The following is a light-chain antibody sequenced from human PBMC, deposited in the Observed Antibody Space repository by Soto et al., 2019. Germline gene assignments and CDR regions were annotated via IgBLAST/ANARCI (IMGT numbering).Light chain of an antibody. Sequence: DIQMTQSPSSVSASVGDRVTITCRASQAISRSLAWYQQKPGEAPKLLIYAASILQSGVPSRFSGSGSGTDFTLTITRLQPEDFASYYGPQANSFPVTFGPGTKV. V-gene: IGKV1-12*01. CDR2: AAS. J-gene: IGKJ3*01. CDR3: PQANSFPVT. CDR1: QAISRS.